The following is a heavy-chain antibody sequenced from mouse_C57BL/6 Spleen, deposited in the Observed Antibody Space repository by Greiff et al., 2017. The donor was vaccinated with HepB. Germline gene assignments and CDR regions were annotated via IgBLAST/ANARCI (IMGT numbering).Heavy chain of an antibody. Sequence: QLQQSGAELVRPGASVQLSCTASGFNIKDDYMHWVKQRPEQGLEWIGWIDPENGDTEYASKFQGKATITADTSSNTAYLQLSSLTSEDTAVYYCTKRLGGVAYWGQGTTLTVSS. CDR1: GFNIKDDY. D-gene: IGHD1-1*02. V-gene: IGHV14-4*01. J-gene: IGHJ2*01. CDR3: TKRLGGVAY. CDR2: IDPENGDT.